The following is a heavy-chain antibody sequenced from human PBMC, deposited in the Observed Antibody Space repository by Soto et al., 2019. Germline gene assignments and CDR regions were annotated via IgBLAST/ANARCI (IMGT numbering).Heavy chain of an antibody. D-gene: IGHD4-17*01. Sequence: EVQLVESGGGLVQPGGSLRLSCVASGFTFSNYWMSWVRQAPGKGLEWVANIKQDGSEKYYVGSVKGRFTISRDNAKNSLYLQMNSLRAEDTAVYYCARDRDYGGNSDYWGQGTLVTVSS. J-gene: IGHJ4*02. V-gene: IGHV3-7*01. CDR1: GFTFSNYW. CDR3: ARDRDYGGNSDY. CDR2: IKQDGSEK.